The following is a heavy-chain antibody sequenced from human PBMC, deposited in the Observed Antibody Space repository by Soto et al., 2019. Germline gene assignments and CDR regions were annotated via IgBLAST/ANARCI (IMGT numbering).Heavy chain of an antibody. Sequence: QITLNESGPTQVNPRQTLTLTCTFSGLSLTTSGVGVGWIRQSPGKATEWVALIYWDDDKGYRPSLKSRLTITKDASKNQVVLTWADLVPADTASYYCAHRVLRTVFGVVTTTAIYFDFWGQGTPVAVSS. CDR1: GLSLTTSGVG. D-gene: IGHD3-3*01. CDR3: AHRVLRTVFGVVTTTAIYFDF. CDR2: IYWDDDK. J-gene: IGHJ4*02. V-gene: IGHV2-5*02.